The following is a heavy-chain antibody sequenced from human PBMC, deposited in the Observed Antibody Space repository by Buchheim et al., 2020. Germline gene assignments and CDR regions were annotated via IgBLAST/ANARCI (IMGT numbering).Heavy chain of an antibody. CDR3: ARDIVFGYSGSDAG. CDR2: ISSSSSTI. V-gene: IGHV3-48*01. J-gene: IGHJ4*02. Sequence: EVQLVESGGGLVQPGGSLRLSCAASGFTFSSYSMNWVRQAPGKGLEWVSYISSSSSTIYYADSVKGRFTISRDNAKNSLYLQMNRLRAEDTAVYYCARDIVFGYSGSDAGWGQGTL. CDR1: GFTFSSYS. D-gene: IGHD5-12*01.